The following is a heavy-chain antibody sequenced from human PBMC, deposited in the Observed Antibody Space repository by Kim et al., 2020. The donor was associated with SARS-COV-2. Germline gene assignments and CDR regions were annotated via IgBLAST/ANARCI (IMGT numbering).Heavy chain of an antibody. D-gene: IGHD6-13*01. CDR2: INAGNGNT. CDR3: ARVERGYSSSWYVNYYYCMDV. Sequence: ASVKVSCKASGYTFTSYAMHWVRQAPGQRLEWMGWINAGNGNTKYSQKFQGRVTITRDTSASTAYMELSSLRSEDTAVYYCARVERGYSSSWYVNYYYCMDVWGLGTTFTVSS. V-gene: IGHV1-3*01. J-gene: IGHJ6*02. CDR1: GYTFTSYA.